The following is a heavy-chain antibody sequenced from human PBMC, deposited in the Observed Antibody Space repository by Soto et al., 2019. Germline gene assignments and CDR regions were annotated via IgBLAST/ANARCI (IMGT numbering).Heavy chain of an antibody. CDR3: AKDRRAGGNSAFYFDF. D-gene: IGHD3-16*01. CDR1: GFTFSSYA. CDR2: ISGSGGST. J-gene: IGHJ4*02. Sequence: GGSLRLSCAASGFTFSSYAMSWVRQAPGKGLEWVSAISGSGGSTYYADSVKGRFTISRDNSKNTLYLQMNSLRAEDTAVYYCAKDRRAGGNSAFYFDFWGQGAQVTVSS. V-gene: IGHV3-23*01.